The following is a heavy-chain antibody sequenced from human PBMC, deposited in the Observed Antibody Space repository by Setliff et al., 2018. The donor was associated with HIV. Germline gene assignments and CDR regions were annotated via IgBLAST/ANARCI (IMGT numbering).Heavy chain of an antibody. D-gene: IGHD3-10*01. Sequence: SETLSLTCAVSGGSISSGGYSWSWIRQPPGKGLEWIAYIFHSGSTHYNPSLKSRLTISVDRSKNHFSLKLNSVTAADTAVYYCARYLGDSGSPQYYYYYGMDVWGQGTTVTVSS. V-gene: IGHV4-30-2*01. CDR3: ARYLGDSGSPQYYYYYGMDV. CDR1: GGSISSGGYS. CDR2: IFHSGST. J-gene: IGHJ6*02.